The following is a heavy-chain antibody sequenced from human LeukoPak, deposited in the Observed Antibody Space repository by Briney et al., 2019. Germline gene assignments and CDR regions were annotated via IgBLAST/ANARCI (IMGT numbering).Heavy chain of an antibody. V-gene: IGHV4-39*01. CDR3: ARQRADYYYYYVDV. Sequence: SETLSLTCTVSGGSINTANYYWGWLRQPPGKGLEWIGCIYYRETTYDNPSLRSRVTISIEPSKNQFSLRLSSVTASDTAVYYCARQRADYYYYYVDVWGEGTTVAVS. J-gene: IGHJ6*03. CDR2: IYYRETT. CDR1: GGSINTANYY.